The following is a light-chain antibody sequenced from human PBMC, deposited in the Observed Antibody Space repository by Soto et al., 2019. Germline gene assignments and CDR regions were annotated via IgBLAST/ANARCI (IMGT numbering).Light chain of an antibody. CDR1: SGSIASNS. CDR2: DDN. V-gene: IGLV6-57*04. CDR3: QFHDRSKFV. Sequence: FMLTQPHSVSESPGKTVTISCTRSSGSIASNSVQWYQQRPGSAPTTVVYDDNQRPSGVPDRFSGSIDTSSTSASLTISGVKTEDDDDYYRQFHDRSKFVLGTGTKV. J-gene: IGLJ1*01.